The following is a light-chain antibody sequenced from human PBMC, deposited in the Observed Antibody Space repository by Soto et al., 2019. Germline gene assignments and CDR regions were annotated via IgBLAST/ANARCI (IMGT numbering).Light chain of an antibody. V-gene: IGKV3-11*02. J-gene: IGKJ5*01. Sequence: EIVFTQSPGTLSLSPGERATLSCRASQSVTSGYLGWYQQKPGQAPRLLIYADSNRATGIPARFSGSGSGRDFTLTISSLEPEDFSVYYCQQRYNWPITFGQGTRLEIK. CDR1: QSVTSGY. CDR3: QQRYNWPIT. CDR2: ADS.